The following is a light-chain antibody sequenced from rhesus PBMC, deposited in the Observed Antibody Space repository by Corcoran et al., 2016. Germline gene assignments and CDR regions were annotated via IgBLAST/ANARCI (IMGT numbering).Light chain of an antibody. CDR3: QHYYSTPFT. V-gene: IGKV1S17*01. CDR2: EAS. Sequence: DIQMTQSPSSLSASVGDRVTIPCRASQGITNDLAGYLQKPGETPKPLIYEASSLKSGIPSRFNGSGSGTDFTLTISSLQPEDVATYYCQHYYSTPFTFGPGTKLDIK. CDR1: QGITND. J-gene: IGKJ3*01.